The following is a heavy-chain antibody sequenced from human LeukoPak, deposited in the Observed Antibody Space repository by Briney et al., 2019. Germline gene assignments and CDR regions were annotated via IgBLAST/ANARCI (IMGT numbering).Heavy chain of an antibody. D-gene: IGHD3-22*01. CDR2: INWDGSGT. Sequence: GGSLRLSCAASGFVFDDYSMHWVRQTPGKGLEWISAINWDGSGTYYAESLKGRFTISRDNGDSTLYLQMNNLRTDDTPLYYCASEGGYKGPFDYWGRGTLVTVSS. CDR3: ASEGGYKGPFDY. J-gene: IGHJ4*02. CDR1: GFVFDDYS. V-gene: IGHV3-43*01.